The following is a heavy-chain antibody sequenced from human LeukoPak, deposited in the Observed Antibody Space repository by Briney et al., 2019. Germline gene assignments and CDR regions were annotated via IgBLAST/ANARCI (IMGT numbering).Heavy chain of an antibody. CDR1: GYSFTSYW. J-gene: IGHJ6*03. V-gene: IGHV5-51*03. D-gene: IGHD6-13*01. CDR2: IYPGDSDT. CDR3: ARIPIAAAGPRKHYYMDV. Sequence: KPGESLKISCKGSGYSFTSYWIGWVRQMPGKGLEWMGSIYPGDSDTRYSPSFQGQVTISADKSISTAYLQWSSLKASDTAMYYCARIPIAAAGPRKHYYMDVWGKGTTVTVSS.